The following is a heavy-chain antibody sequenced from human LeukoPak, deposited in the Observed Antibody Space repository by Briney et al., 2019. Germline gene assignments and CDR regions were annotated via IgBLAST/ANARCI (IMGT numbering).Heavy chain of an antibody. J-gene: IGHJ3*02. D-gene: IGHD3-22*01. CDR3: ATDTSGFRNAFDI. CDR2: ISVYNGNT. CDR1: GYSFTSYG. Sequence: ASVKVSCKASGYSFTSYGITWVRQAPGHGLEWMGWISVYNGNTHYAQKFQGRVTVTTDTFTSTTYLELRSLRSDDTAVYYCATDTSGFRNAFDIWGQGTVVTVSS. V-gene: IGHV1-18*01.